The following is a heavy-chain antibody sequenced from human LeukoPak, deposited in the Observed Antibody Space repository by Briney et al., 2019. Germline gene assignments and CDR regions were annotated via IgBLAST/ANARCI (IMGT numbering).Heavy chain of an antibody. CDR2: ISSSGSTM. CDR1: EMFFNTWS. J-gene: IGHJ5*02. CDR3: ARDIRPENYDTSGYYSA. D-gene: IGHD3-22*01. V-gene: IGHV3-48*04. Sequence: PGGSLRLSCEGPEMFFNTWSLSWVRQAPGKGLECIAYISSSGSTMYYADSVKGRFTISRDNAKNSLFLQMNYLRAEDTAVYYCARDIRPENYDTSGYYSAWGQGTLVIVSS.